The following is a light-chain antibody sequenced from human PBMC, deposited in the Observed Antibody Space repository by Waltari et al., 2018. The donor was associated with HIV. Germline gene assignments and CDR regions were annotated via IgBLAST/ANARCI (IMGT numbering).Light chain of an antibody. Sequence: QSVLTQPPSASGTPGQRVTISCSGRSSNIGSNPVFWYQQFPGTAPKVLIYRNDQGPSGVPDRFSASRSGTSASLVISGLRSEDEADYYCAAYDDNLPGWMFGGGTKLTAL. J-gene: IGLJ3*02. CDR3: AAYDDNLPGWM. V-gene: IGLV1-47*01. CDR1: SSNIGSNP. CDR2: RND.